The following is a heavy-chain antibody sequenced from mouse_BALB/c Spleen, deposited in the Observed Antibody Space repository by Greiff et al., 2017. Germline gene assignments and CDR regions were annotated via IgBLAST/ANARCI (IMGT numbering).Heavy chain of an antibody. CDR2: INPNNGGT. V-gene: IGHV1-18*01. CDR1: GYTFTDYN. J-gene: IGHJ4*01. CDR3: ARDDYGSSYYYAMDY. Sequence: VQLQQSGPELVKPGASVKIPCKASGYTFTDYNMDWVKQSHGKSLEWIGDINPNNGGTIYNQKFKGKATLTVDKSSSTAYMELRSLTSEDTAVYYCARDDYGSSYYYAMDYWGQGTSVTVSS. D-gene: IGHD1-1*01.